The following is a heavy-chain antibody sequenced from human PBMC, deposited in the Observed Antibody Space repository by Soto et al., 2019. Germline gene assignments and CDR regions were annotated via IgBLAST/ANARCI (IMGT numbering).Heavy chain of an antibody. CDR3: GRGRSGQIVVFY. V-gene: IGHV1-69*06. CDR1: GGTFSSYA. J-gene: IGHJ4*02. D-gene: IGHD5-12*01. CDR2: ISPVSGTA. Sequence: SVKVSCKASGGTFSSYAISWVRQAPGQGLEWMGGISPVSGTARYAQKFQGRVTITAEMSTNTAYMELVNLSPEDTAVYYCGRGRSGQIVVFYWAQGTPVTV.